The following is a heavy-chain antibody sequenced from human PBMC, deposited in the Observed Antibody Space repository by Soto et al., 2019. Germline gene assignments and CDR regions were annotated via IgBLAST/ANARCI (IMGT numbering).Heavy chain of an antibody. CDR1: GSTFPGSY. Sequence: SETFSCTASGSTFPGSYMHWVRQAPGQGLEWMGWINPNSGGTNYAQKFQGRVTMTRDTSISTAYMELSRLRSDDTAVYYCARGSEIWFDPWGQGTLVTVSS. V-gene: IGHV1-2*02. D-gene: IGHD6-6*01. CDR3: ARGSEIWFDP. CDR2: INPNSGGT. J-gene: IGHJ5*02.